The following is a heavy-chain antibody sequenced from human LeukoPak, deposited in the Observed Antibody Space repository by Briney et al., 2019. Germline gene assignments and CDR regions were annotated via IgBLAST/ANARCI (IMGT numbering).Heavy chain of an antibody. CDR1: GFTFSDYY. CDR3: ARDHSWFGELPFDY. J-gene: IGHJ4*02. CDR2: ISSSGSTI. Sequence: PGGSLRLSCAASGFTFSDYYMSWIRQAPGKGLEWVSYISSSGSTIYYADSVKGRFTTSRDNAKNSLYLQMNSLRAEDSAVYYCARDHSWFGELPFDYLGQGTLVTVSS. D-gene: IGHD3-10*01. V-gene: IGHV3-11*01.